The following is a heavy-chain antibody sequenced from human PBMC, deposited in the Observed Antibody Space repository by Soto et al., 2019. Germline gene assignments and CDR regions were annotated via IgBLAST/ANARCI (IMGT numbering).Heavy chain of an antibody. D-gene: IGHD2-2*01. V-gene: IGHV1-69*12. CDR3: ARETNSSINCISTSCQRVYYDYYGMDV. Sequence: QVQLVQSGAEVKKPGSSVKVSCKASGGTFSSYAISWVRQAPGQGLEWMGGIIPIFGTANYAQKFQGRVTITADESTSTAYMELSSLRSEDTAVYYCARETNSSINCISTSCQRVYYDYYGMDVW. CDR2: IIPIFGTA. CDR1: GGTFSSYA. J-gene: IGHJ6*01.